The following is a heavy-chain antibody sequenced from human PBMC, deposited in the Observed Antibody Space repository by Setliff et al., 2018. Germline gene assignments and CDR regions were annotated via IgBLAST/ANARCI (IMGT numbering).Heavy chain of an antibody. CDR1: GFTFSSYA. CDR2: ISGSGGST. CDR3: ARVLSVADYYYYYGMDV. D-gene: IGHD6-19*01. Sequence: GGSLRLSCAASGFTFSSYAMSWVRQAPGKGLEWVSAISGSGGSTYYADSVKGRFTISRDNSKNTLYLQMNSLRAEDTAVYYCARVLSVADYYYYYGMDVWGQGTTVTVSS. V-gene: IGHV3-23*01. J-gene: IGHJ6*02.